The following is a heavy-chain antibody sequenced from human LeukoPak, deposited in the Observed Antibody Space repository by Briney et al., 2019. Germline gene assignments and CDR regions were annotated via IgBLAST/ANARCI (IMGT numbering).Heavy chain of an antibody. Sequence: ASVKVSCKASGGTFSSYTISWVRQAPGQGLEWMGGIIPIFGTANYAQKFQGRVTITADESTSTAYMELSSLRSEDTAVYYCARGIAAAGSYYFDYWGQGTLVTVSS. D-gene: IGHD6-13*01. CDR1: GGTFSSYT. CDR3: ARGIAAAGSYYFDY. V-gene: IGHV1-69*13. CDR2: IIPIFGTA. J-gene: IGHJ4*02.